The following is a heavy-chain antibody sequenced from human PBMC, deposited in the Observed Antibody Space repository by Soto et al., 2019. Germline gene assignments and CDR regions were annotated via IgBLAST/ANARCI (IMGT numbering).Heavy chain of an antibody. CDR2: IIPIFGTA. D-gene: IGHD4-17*01. J-gene: IGHJ6*02. V-gene: IGHV1-69*12. Sequence: QVQLVQSGAEVKKPGSSVKVSCKASGGTFSSYAISWVRQAPGQGLEWMGGIIPIFGTANYAQKFQGRVTSTADESTRTAYMELSSLRSEATAVYYCARDEYGDYYYYYGMDVWGQGTTVTVSS. CDR1: GGTFSSYA. CDR3: ARDEYGDYYYYYGMDV.